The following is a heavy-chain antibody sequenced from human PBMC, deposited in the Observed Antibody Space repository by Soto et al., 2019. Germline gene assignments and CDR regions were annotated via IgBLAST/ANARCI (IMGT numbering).Heavy chain of an antibody. CDR1: GGTFSSYA. D-gene: IGHD5-18*01. Sequence: QVQLVQSGAEVKKPGSSVKVSCKASGGTFSSYAISWVRQAPGQGLEWMGGIIPIFGKANYAQKLQGRVTITADKSTSTAYMTLSSLGSEDTAVYYCASEGGGYSYGYWGQGTLVTVSS. J-gene: IGHJ4*02. CDR3: ASEGGGYSYGY. V-gene: IGHV1-69*14. CDR2: IIPIFGKA.